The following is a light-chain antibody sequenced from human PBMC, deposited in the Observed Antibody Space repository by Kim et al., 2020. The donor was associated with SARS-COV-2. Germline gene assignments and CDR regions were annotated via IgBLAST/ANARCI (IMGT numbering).Light chain of an antibody. CDR2: AAS. CDR3: QQYGSSAPMYT. Sequence: EIVLTQSPGNLSLSPGERATLSCRASQSVSSSYLAWYQQKPGQAPRLLIYAASSRATGIPDRFSGSGSGTDFTLTISRLEPEDFAVYYCQQYGSSAPMYTFGQGTKLEI. CDR1: QSVSSSY. V-gene: IGKV3-20*01. J-gene: IGKJ2*01.